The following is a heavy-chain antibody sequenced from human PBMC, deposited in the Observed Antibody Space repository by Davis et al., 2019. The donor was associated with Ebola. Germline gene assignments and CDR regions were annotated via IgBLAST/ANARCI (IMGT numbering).Heavy chain of an antibody. J-gene: IGHJ4*02. CDR2: IGTGGGT. CDR3: ASVNWGPGY. D-gene: IGHD7-27*01. Sequence: GESLKISCAASGFTFSIFAMSWVRQAPGKGLEWVSAIGTGGGTFYADTVKGRFTISRDNSENTLYLQMSSLRAEDTAVYYCASVNWGPGYWGQGTLVTVSS. CDR1: GFTFSIFA. V-gene: IGHV3-23*01.